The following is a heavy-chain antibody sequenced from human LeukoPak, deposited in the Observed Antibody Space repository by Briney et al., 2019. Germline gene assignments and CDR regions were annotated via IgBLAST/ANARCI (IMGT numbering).Heavy chain of an antibody. V-gene: IGHV3-73*01. CDR2: IRSKANSYAT. CDR3: TKPGIAADYGMDV. CDR1: GFTFSGSA. D-gene: IGHD6-13*01. J-gene: IGHJ6*02. Sequence: GGSLRLSCAASGFTFSGSAMHWVRQASGEGLEWVGRIRSKANSYATAYAASVKGRFTISRDDSKNTAYLQMNSLKTEDTAVYYCTKPGIAADYGMDVWGQGTTVTVSS.